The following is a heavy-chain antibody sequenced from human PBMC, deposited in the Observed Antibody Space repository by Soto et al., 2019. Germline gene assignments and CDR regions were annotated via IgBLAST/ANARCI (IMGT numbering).Heavy chain of an antibody. CDR1: GFTFDDYA. V-gene: IGHV3-9*01. Sequence: EGQLVESGGGLVQPGRSLRLSCAGSGFTFDDYAMHWVRQAPGRGLEWVSVISWDSAAIAYADSVKGRFTSSRDNAKKSLYLQMNSLRPEDTALYYCGREHMTAFGVVLPQWRPIDPWGQRTLVIVSS. J-gene: IGHJ5*02. CDR2: ISWDSAAI. D-gene: IGHD3-3*01. CDR3: GREHMTAFGVVLPQWRPIDP.